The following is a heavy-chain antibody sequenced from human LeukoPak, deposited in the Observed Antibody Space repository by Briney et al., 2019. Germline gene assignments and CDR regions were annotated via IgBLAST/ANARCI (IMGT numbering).Heavy chain of an antibody. CDR1: GYTFTSYD. D-gene: IGHD2-2*01. V-gene: IGHV1-8*01. CDR2: MNPNSGNT. Sequence: GASVKVSCKASGYTFTSYDINWVRQATGQGLEWMGWMNPNSGNTGYAQKFQGRVTMTRNTSISTAYMELSSLRSGDTAVYYCARGVVQRPSLFVVVQHYCYYYYMDVWGKGTTVTVSS. J-gene: IGHJ6*03. CDR3: ARGVVQRPSLFVVVQHYCYYYYMDV.